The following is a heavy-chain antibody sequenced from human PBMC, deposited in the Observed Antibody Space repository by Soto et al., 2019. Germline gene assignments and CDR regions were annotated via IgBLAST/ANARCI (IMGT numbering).Heavy chain of an antibody. D-gene: IGHD2-15*01. CDR3: TRYCSGGSCYYYYYMDV. V-gene: IGHV3-15*01. CDR2: IKSKTDGGTT. CDR1: GFTFSNAW. Sequence: GGSLRLSCAASGFTFSNAWMSWVRQAPWKGLEWVGRIKSKTDGGTTDYAAPVKGRFTISRDDSKNTLYLQMNSLKTEDTAVYYCTRYCSGGSCYYYYYMDVWGKGTTVTVSS. J-gene: IGHJ6*03.